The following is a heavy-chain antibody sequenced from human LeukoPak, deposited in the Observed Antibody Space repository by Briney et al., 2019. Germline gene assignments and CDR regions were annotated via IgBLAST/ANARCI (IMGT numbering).Heavy chain of an antibody. Sequence: SVTVSCKASGGTFSSYAISWVRQAPGQGLEWMGGIIPIFGTANYAQKFQGRVTITADESTSTAYMELSSLRSEDTAVYYCARGEDIVVVPTDWGEGTLVTVSS. CDR2: IIPIFGTA. D-gene: IGHD2-15*01. CDR1: GGTFSSYA. V-gene: IGHV1-69*13. J-gene: IGHJ4*02. CDR3: ARGEDIVVVPTD.